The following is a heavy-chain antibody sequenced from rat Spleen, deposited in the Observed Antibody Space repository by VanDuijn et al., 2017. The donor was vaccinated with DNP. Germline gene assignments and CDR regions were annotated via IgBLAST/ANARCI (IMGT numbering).Heavy chain of an antibody. Sequence: QLQESGPGLVQPSQTLSLTCTVSGLSLTSNSVSWIRQPPGKGLEWMGVIWSNGGTDYNSAIKSRLSISRDTSKSQVFLKMNSLQTEDTAMYFCARSIAAISTYAMDAWGQGTSVTVSS. CDR3: ARSIAAISTYAMDA. CDR2: IWSNGGT. CDR1: GLSLTSNS. J-gene: IGHJ4*01. V-gene: IGHV2-47*01. D-gene: IGHD1-2*01.